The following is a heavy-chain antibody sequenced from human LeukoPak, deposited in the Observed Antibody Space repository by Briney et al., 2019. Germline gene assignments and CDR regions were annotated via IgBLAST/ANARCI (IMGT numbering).Heavy chain of an antibody. V-gene: IGHV5-51*01. D-gene: IGHD6-13*01. CDR3: ARRDSSSWYR. CDR1: GYSFTSYW. CDR2: IYPGDADT. J-gene: IGHJ5*02. Sequence: GESLKISCKGFGYSFTSYWIGWGRQMRGTGLEWMGIIYPGDADTRYSPSFQGQVTISADKSISTAYLQWSSLKASDTAMYYCARRDSSSWYRWGQGTLVTVSS.